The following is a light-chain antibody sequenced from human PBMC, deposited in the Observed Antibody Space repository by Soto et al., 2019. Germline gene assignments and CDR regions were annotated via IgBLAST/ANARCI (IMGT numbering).Light chain of an antibody. V-gene: IGKV2-30*01. J-gene: IGKJ1*01. CDR3: MQATHWPQT. CDR1: QSLVYSDGNTY. Sequence: DVVMTQSPLSLPVTPGQPASISCRSSQSLVYSDGNTYLAWIQQRPGRSPRRLIYQVSNGDCGVPERFGGSGSGTDFTLKISRGEADDVGVYYCMQATHWPQTFGKGTKVEI. CDR2: QVS.